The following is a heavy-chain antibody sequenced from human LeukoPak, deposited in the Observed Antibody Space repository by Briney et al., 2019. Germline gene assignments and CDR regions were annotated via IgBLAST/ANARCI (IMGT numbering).Heavy chain of an antibody. CDR1: GFTFSNYW. CDR3: ARLTPPFDY. J-gene: IGHJ4*02. CDR2: INSDGSNT. D-gene: IGHD3-16*01. Sequence: GGSLRLSCAASGFTFSNYWMHWVRHAPGKGLVWVARINSDGSNTNYADSVKGRFTISRDNAKNTLYLQMNSLRAEDMAVYYCARLTPPFDYWGQGTLVTVSS. V-gene: IGHV3-74*01.